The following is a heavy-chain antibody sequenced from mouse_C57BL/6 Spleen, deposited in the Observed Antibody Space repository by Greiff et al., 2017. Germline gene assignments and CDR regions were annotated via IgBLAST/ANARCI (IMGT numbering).Heavy chain of an antibody. Sequence: VQLQQPGAELVMPGASVKLSCKASGYTFTSYWMHWVKQRPGQGLEWIGEIDPSDSYTNYNQKFKGKSTLTVDKSSSTAYMQLSSLTSEDSAVYYCARGNYWYFDVWGTGTTVTVSS. CDR2: IDPSDSYT. V-gene: IGHV1-69*01. CDR3: ARGNYWYFDV. CDR1: GYTFTSYW. D-gene: IGHD2-1*01. J-gene: IGHJ1*03.